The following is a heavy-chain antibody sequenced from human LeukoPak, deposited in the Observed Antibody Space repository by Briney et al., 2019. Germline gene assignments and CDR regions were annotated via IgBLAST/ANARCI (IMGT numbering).Heavy chain of an antibody. J-gene: IGHJ5*02. Sequence: SETLSLTCTVSGGSISSSSYYWGWLRQPPGTGLEWIGSIYYSGSTYYNPSLKSRVTISVDTSKNQFSLKLSSVTAADTAVYYCARDQRSQGWFDPWGQGTLVTVSS. CDR2: IYYSGST. CDR1: GGSISSSSYY. CDR3: ARDQRSQGWFDP. V-gene: IGHV4-39*07.